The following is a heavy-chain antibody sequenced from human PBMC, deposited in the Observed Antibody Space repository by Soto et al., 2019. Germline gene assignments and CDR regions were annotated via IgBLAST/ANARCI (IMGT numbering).Heavy chain of an antibody. J-gene: IGHJ5*02. Sequence: QVQLVESGGGVVQPGRSLRLSCAASGFTFSSYGMHWVRQAPGKGLEWVAVISYDGSNKYYEDSVKGRFTISRDNSKNTLYLQMNSLRAEDTAVYYCAKGDCISTSCYPFDPWGEGTLVCVSS. CDR2: ISYDGSNK. D-gene: IGHD2-2*01. V-gene: IGHV3-30*18. CDR1: GFTFSSYG. CDR3: AKGDCISTSCYPFDP.